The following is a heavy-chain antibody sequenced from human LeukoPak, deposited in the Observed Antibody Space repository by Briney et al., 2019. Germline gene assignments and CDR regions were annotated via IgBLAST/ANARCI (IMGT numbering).Heavy chain of an antibody. D-gene: IGHD3-9*01. J-gene: IGHJ6*02. CDR3: ARGIDDILALAHYYGMDV. CDR1: GFTFSSYG. V-gene: IGHV3-33*01. CDR2: IWYDGSNK. Sequence: GGSLRLSCAASGFTFSSYGMHWVRQAPGKGLEWVAGIWYDGSNKYYADSAKGRFTISRDNSKNTLYLQMNSLRAEDTAVYYCARGIDDILALAHYYGMDVWGQGATVTVSS.